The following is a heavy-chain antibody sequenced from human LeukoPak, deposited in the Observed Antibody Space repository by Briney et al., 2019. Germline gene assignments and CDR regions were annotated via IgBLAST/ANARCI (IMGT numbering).Heavy chain of an antibody. D-gene: IGHD2-15*01. Sequence: GGSLRLSCAGSGLNFRGYGLSWVRQAPGKGLEWVSGINWDGGNTAYDGAVKGRCTTSRDNADTAVYLQMESLRVEATALYSCARDLSATWYSLAYWGRGTLVTVSS. J-gene: IGHJ4*02. CDR3: ARDLSATWYSLAY. CDR1: GLNFRGYG. V-gene: IGHV3-20*04. CDR2: INWDGGNT.